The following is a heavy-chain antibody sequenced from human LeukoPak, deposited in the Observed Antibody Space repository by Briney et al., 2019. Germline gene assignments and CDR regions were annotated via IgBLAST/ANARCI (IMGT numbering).Heavy chain of an antibody. Sequence: GGSLRLSCAASGFTFSSYAMHWVRQAPGKGLEGVAVISYDGSNKYYADSVKGRFTISRDNSKNTLYLQMNSLRAEDTAVYYCASRGYSYGLGYFDYWGQGTLVTVSS. D-gene: IGHD5-18*01. J-gene: IGHJ4*02. CDR1: GFTFSSYA. CDR2: ISYDGSNK. V-gene: IGHV3-30*04. CDR3: ASRGYSYGLGYFDY.